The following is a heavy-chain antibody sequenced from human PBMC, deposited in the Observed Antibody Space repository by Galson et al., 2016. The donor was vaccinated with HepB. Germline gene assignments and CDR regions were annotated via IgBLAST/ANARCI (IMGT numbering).Heavy chain of an antibody. D-gene: IGHD4-11*01. Sequence: SLRLSCAASGFTFNSFGMHWVRQAPGKGLEWVAVIWYDGSNKYYGDSVKGRFTISRDNSKNTLYLQMNSLRAADTAVYFCARAYNDYQAQYFDYWGQGTLVTVSS. CDR1: GFTFNSFG. CDR3: ARAYNDYQAQYFDY. V-gene: IGHV3-33*01. CDR2: IWYDGSNK. J-gene: IGHJ4*02.